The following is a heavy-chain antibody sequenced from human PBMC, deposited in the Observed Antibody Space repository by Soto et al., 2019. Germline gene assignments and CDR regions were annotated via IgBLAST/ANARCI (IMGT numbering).Heavy chain of an antibody. Sequence: EVQLVESGGGLIQPGGSLRLSCAASGLTVSRCSMSWVRQAPGKGLEWVSALNSDGSTYYADSVKGRFTISRDNSKNTLFVQINRLRAEDRAVDYCAGSIAAGGSLDDWGQGVMVTVSS. D-gene: IGHD6-6*01. CDR1: GLTVSRCS. CDR2: LNSDGST. J-gene: IGHJ4*02. V-gene: IGHV3-53*01. CDR3: AGSIAAGGSLDD.